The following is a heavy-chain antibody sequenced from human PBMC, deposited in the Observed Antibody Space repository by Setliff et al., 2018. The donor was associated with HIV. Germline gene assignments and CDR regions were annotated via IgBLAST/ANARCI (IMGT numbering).Heavy chain of an antibody. CDR1: GFTVSSNY. CDR3: ARDPNWNYFDY. V-gene: IGHV3-66*01. D-gene: IGHD1-20*01. Sequence: PGGSLRLSCEASGFTVSSNYMSWVRQAPGKGLEWVSVIYSGGSTYYADSVKGRFTISRDNAKNSLYLQMNSLRAEDTAVYYCARDPNWNYFDYWGQGTLVTVSS. CDR2: IYSGGST. J-gene: IGHJ4*02.